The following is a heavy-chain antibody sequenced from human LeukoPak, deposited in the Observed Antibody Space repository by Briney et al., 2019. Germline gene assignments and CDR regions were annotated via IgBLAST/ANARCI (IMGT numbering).Heavy chain of an antibody. CDR1: GYTLTELS. D-gene: IGHD3-10*01. J-gene: IGHJ4*02. CDR3: ACHEERFGELYEGRDY. Sequence: GASVKVSCKVSGYTLTELSMHWVRPAPGKGLEWMGGFDPEDGETIYAQKFQGRVTMTEDTSTDTAYMELSSLRSEDTAVYYCACHEERFGELYEGRDYWGQGTLVTVSS. CDR2: FDPEDGET. V-gene: IGHV1-24*01.